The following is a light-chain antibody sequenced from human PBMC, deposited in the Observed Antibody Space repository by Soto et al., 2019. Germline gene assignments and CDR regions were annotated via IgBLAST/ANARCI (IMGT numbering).Light chain of an antibody. CDR3: ASYTSDRGV. CDR1: SSDVGGYNF. CDR2: EVS. Sequence: QSALTQPVSVSGSPGQSITISCTGTSSDVGGYNFVSWYQHHPGKAPKLMIYEVSTRPSGVSSRSSGSKAGNTASLTISGLQADEEADYFCASYTSDRGVFGTGTKLTVL. J-gene: IGLJ1*01. V-gene: IGLV2-14*01.